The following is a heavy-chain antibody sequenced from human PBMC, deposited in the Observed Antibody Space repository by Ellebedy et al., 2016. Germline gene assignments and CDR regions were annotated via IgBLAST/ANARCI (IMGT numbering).Heavy chain of an antibody. CDR3: ARELGGFHYYGMDV. Sequence: SVKVSXXASGDTFSTYAITWVRQAPGQGLQWMGGIIPLFGTTNYAHKFQGRVTITADEATSTAYMELRSLRSDNTAVYYCARELGGFHYYGMDVWGQGTTVTVS. V-gene: IGHV1-69*13. CDR1: GDTFSTYA. D-gene: IGHD5-12*01. J-gene: IGHJ6*02. CDR2: IIPLFGTT.